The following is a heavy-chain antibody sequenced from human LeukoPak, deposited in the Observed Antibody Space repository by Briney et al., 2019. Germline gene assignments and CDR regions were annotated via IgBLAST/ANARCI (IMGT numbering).Heavy chain of an antibody. Sequence: GGSLRLSCAASGFPISSFWMHWVRQVPGKGLVWVSRNKGDGTSSSYADSVKGRFTISRDNAKNTIYLQLNSLRVDDTAVYYCMRDCRYYGMDVWGQGTTVTVSS. CDR2: NKGDGTSS. J-gene: IGHJ6*02. V-gene: IGHV3-74*01. CDR1: GFPISSFW. D-gene: IGHD2-15*01. CDR3: MRDCRYYGMDV.